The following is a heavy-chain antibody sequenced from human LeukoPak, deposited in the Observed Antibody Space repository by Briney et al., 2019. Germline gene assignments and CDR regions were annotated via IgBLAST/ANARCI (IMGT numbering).Heavy chain of an antibody. Sequence: PGKSLRLSCAASGFTLSTYAMHWVRQAPGKGLEYVSAISSNGGSTYYANSVKGRFTISRDNSKNTLYLQMGSLRAEDMAVYYCARDSEYSSSGFDPWGQGTLVTVSS. CDR1: GFTLSTYA. V-gene: IGHV3-64*01. CDR3: ARDSEYSSSGFDP. D-gene: IGHD6-6*01. CDR2: ISSNGGST. J-gene: IGHJ5*02.